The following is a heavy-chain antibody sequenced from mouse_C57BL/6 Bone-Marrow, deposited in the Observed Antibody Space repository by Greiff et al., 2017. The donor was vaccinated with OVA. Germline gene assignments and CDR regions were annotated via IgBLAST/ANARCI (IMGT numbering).Heavy chain of an antibody. Sequence: QVQLQQPGAELVKPGASVKLSCKASGYTFTSYWMHWVKQRPGQGLEWIGMIHPNSGSTNYNEKFKSKATLTVDKSSSTAYMQLSSLTSEDSAVYYGERFIHYGSSYEEYFDYWGQGTTLTVSS. CDR2: IHPNSGST. CDR3: ERFIHYGSSYEEYFDY. D-gene: IGHD1-1*01. J-gene: IGHJ2*01. CDR1: GYTFTSYW. V-gene: IGHV1-64*01.